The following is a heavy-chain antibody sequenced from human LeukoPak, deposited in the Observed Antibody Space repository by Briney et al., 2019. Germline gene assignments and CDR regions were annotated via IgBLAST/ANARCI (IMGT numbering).Heavy chain of an antibody. Sequence: SETLSLTCTVSGGSIRSSSYYWGWLRQPPGKGLEGIGSINYSGTSCYNPPLKSRVTISIDTTKNQFSLKLSSATASDTAVSYCVRKGAYDSRSWFAPWGQGTLVTVSS. V-gene: IGHV4-39*01. CDR2: INYSGTS. CDR3: VRKGAYDSRSWFAP. CDR1: GGSIRSSSYY. D-gene: IGHD3-22*01. J-gene: IGHJ5*02.